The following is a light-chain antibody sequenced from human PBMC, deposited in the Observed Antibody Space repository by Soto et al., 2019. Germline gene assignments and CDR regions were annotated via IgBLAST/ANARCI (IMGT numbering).Light chain of an antibody. J-gene: IGLJ2*01. CDR3: SSFTSSSTVV. Sequence: LTQPASVSGSPGQSITISCTGTSSDVGIYKYVSWYQQHPGKAPNLMIYEVANRPSGVSNRFSGSKSGNTASLTISGLQAEDEADYYCSSFTSSSTVVFGGGTKLTVL. V-gene: IGLV2-14*01. CDR1: SSDVGIYKY. CDR2: EVA.